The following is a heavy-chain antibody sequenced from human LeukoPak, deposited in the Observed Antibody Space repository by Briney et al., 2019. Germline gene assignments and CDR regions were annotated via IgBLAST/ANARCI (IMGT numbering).Heavy chain of an antibody. CDR1: GFTFSSHW. CDR3: ARATYYYDSSGYLY. D-gene: IGHD3-22*01. Sequence: PGGSLRLSCAASGFTFSSHWMSWVRQAPGKGLEWVANMNQDGSEKYYVDSVKGRFTISRDNAKNSLYLQMNSLRVKDTAVYYCARATYYYDSSGYLYWGQGTLVTVSS. CDR2: MNQDGSEK. J-gene: IGHJ4*02. V-gene: IGHV3-7*03.